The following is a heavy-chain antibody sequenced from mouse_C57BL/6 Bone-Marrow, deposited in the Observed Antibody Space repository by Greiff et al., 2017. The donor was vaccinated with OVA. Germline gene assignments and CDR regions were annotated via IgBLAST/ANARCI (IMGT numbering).Heavy chain of an antibody. CDR2: IYPRSGNT. CDR3: ARGYYGPFAY. J-gene: IGHJ3*01. V-gene: IGHV1-81*01. D-gene: IGHD1-1*01. CDR1: GYTFTSYG. Sequence: QVQLKESGAELARPGASVKLSCKASGYTFTSYGISWVKQRTGQGLEWIGEIYPRSGNTYYNEKFKGKATLPADKSSSTASMELRSLTSEDSAVYFCARGYYGPFAYWGQGTLVTVSA.